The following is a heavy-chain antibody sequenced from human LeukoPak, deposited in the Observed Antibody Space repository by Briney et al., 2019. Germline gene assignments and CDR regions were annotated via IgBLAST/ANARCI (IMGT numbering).Heavy chain of an antibody. D-gene: IGHD1-26*01. J-gene: IGHJ3*02. Sequence: GRSLRLSCAASGFTFSSYAIHWVRQAPGKGLEWVANIKQDGSEKYYVDSVKGRSTISRDNAKNSLYLQMSSLRAEDTAVYYCARDRWELLNDAFDIWGQGTMVTVSS. CDR3: ARDRWELLNDAFDI. CDR2: IKQDGSEK. CDR1: GFTFSSYA. V-gene: IGHV3-7*01.